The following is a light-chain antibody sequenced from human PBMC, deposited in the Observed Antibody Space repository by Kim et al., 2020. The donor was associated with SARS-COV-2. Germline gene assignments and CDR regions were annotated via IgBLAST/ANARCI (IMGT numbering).Light chain of an antibody. CDR1: RSVSRS. CDR3: QQRSNWPLT. J-gene: IGKJ4*01. CDR2: DAS. V-gene: IGKV3-11*01. Sequence: SSAGDRAPLSCRASRSVSRSFACYQQKPGQAPRLLIYDASKRATGIPARFSGSGSGTDFTLTISSLEPEDFAVYYCQQRSNWPLTFGGGTKVDIK.